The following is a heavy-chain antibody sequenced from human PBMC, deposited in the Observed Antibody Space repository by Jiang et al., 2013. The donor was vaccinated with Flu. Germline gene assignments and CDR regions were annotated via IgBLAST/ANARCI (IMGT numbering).Heavy chain of an antibody. V-gene: IGHV1-46*01. Sequence: CKASGYTFTSYYMHWVRQAPGQGLEWMGIINPSGGSTSYAQKFQGRVTMTRDTSTGTVYMELSSLRSEDTAVYYCARDGAGGSSWSEYFQHWGQGTLVTVSS. CDR1: GYTFTSYY. CDR3: ARDGAGGSSWSEYFQH. CDR2: INPSGGST. D-gene: IGHD6-13*01. J-gene: IGHJ1*01.